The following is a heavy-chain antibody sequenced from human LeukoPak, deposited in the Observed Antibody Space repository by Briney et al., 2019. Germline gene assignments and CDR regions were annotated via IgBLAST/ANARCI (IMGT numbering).Heavy chain of an antibody. D-gene: IGHD1-26*01. CDR3: AAGNPGATRVLGY. Sequence: PGGSLRLSSAASGFTFSSYGINWVRQAPGKGLERVSRFVGGGGKTYYADSPKGRFTLSTDNSKNTRYLQMKTLRAQDTPLYDIAAGNPGATRVLGYWGQGTLVTVSS. CDR2: FVGGGGKT. V-gene: IGHV3-23*01. J-gene: IGHJ4*02. CDR1: GFTFSSYG.